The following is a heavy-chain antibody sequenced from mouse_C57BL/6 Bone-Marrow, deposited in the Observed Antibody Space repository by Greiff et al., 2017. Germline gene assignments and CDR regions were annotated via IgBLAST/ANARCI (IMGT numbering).Heavy chain of an antibody. V-gene: IGHV1-55*01. Sequence: QVQLQQPGAELVKPGASVKMSCKASGYTFTSYWITWVKQRPGQGLEWIGDIYPGSGSTNYNEKFKSKATLTVDTSSSTAYMQLSSLTSEDSAVYYCARGEGYDCDSWFAYWGQGTLVTVSA. CDR1: GYTFTSYW. J-gene: IGHJ3*01. CDR2: IYPGSGST. CDR3: ARGEGYDCDSWFAY. D-gene: IGHD2-4*01.